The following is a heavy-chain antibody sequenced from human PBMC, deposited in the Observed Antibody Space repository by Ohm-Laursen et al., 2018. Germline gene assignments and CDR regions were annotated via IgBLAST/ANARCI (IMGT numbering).Heavy chain of an antibody. D-gene: IGHD1-1*01. J-gene: IGHJ6*02. CDR1: GDSVSSDSGA. CDR2: THYSSKWVY. CDR3: SRGQRNYYAMDV. V-gene: IGHV6-1*01. Sequence: SETLSLTCGISGDSVSSDSGAWNWIRQSPSRGLEWLGRTHYSSKWVYDYAVSVKSRITITPDTSKNQFSLQLNSVTPEDSAVYYCSRGQRNYYAMDVWGQGTTVTVSS.